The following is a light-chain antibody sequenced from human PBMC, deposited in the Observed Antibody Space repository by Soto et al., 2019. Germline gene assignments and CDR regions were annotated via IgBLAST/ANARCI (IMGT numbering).Light chain of an antibody. CDR1: QSVSSN. CDR2: DAS. Sequence: EIVMTQSPATLSVSPGERATLCCRASQSVSSNLGWYQQKPGQAPRLLIFDASTRATGVPPRFSGSGSGTDFTLTISGLQSADFAVYYCQQYHDWPPLTFGGGTKVDI. CDR3: QQYHDWPPLT. J-gene: IGKJ4*01. V-gene: IGKV3-15*01.